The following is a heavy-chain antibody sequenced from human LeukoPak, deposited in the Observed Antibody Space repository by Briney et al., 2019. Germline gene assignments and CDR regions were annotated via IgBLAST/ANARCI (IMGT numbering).Heavy chain of an antibody. V-gene: IGHV3-30-3*01. CDR2: ISYDGSDK. D-gene: IGHD3-3*02. J-gene: IGHJ4*02. CDR3: AREPLAH. CDR1: GFTFSSYA. Sequence: GRSLRLSCAASGFTFSSYAMHWVRQAPGKGLEWVAVISYDGSDKYYADSVKGRFTISRDNSKNTLYLQMNSLRAEDTAVYYCAREPLAHWGQGTLVTVSS.